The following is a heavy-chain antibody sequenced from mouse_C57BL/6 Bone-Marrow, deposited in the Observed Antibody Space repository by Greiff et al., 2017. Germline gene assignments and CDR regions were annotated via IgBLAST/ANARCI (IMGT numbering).Heavy chain of an antibody. V-gene: IGHV2-9-1*01. CDR3: ARKRYYGNYGFDD. CDR2: IWTGGGT. CDR1: GFSLTSYA. D-gene: IGHD2-1*01. J-gene: IGHJ2*01. Sequence: VKLMESGPGLVAPSQSLSITCTVSGFSLTSYAISWVRQPPGKGLEWLGVIWTGGGTNYNSALKSRLSISKDNSKSQVFLKLNSLQTDDTARYYCARKRYYGNYGFDDWGQGTTLTVSS.